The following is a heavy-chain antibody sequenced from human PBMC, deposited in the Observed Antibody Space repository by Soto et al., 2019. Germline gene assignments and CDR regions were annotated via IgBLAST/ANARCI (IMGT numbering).Heavy chain of an antibody. CDR1: GGSISSSSYY. Sequence: SETLSLTCTVSGGSISSSSYYWGWIRQPPGKGLEWIGSIYYSGSTYYNPSLKSRVTISVDTSKNQFSLKLSSVTAADTAVYYCARRANYYDSSGYCYDFDYWGQGTLVTVSS. CDR2: IYYSGST. D-gene: IGHD3-22*01. CDR3: ARRANYYDSSGYCYDFDY. J-gene: IGHJ4*02. V-gene: IGHV4-39*01.